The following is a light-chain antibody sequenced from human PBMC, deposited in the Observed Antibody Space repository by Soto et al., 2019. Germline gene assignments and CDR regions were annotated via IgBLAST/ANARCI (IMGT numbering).Light chain of an antibody. Sequence: SYELTQPPSVSVSPGQTARITCSGDALPKRYAYWYQQKPGQAPVVVIYKDNGRPSGIPERFSGSSSGTTVTLTISGVQAEDEAYYYCQSSDSSGRYPYVFGTGTKVT. V-gene: IGLV3-25*02. CDR3: QSSDSSGRYPYV. CDR2: KDN. CDR1: ALPKRY. J-gene: IGLJ1*01.